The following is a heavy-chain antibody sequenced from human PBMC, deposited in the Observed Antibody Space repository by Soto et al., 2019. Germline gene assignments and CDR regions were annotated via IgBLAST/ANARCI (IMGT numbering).Heavy chain of an antibody. D-gene: IGHD2-15*01. CDR2: ISGSGGST. V-gene: IGHV3-23*01. Sequence: EVQLLESGGGLVQPGGSLRLSCAASGFTFSSYAMSWVRQAPGKGLEWVSAISGSGGSTYYADSVKGRFTISRDNSKNTLYLQMNRLRAADTAVYYCAKLNSIVVVGNWFDPWGQGTLVTVSS. CDR1: GFTFSSYA. CDR3: AKLNSIVVVGNWFDP. J-gene: IGHJ5*02.